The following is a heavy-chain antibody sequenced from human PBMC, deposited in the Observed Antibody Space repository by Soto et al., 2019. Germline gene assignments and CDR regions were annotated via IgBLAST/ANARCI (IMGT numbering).Heavy chain of an antibody. CDR2: IYSGGFT. J-gene: IGHJ4*02. V-gene: IGHV3-53*01. D-gene: IGHD2-15*01. CDR3: GRDPLSSGGLEN. CDR1: GFIVRDNY. Sequence: GGSLRLSCAASGFIVRDNYISWVRQAPGKGLEWVSVIYSGGFTYYADSVKGRFTISRDISKNMLFLQMNSLRVEDTAIYYCGRDPLSSGGLENWGQGTLVTVS.